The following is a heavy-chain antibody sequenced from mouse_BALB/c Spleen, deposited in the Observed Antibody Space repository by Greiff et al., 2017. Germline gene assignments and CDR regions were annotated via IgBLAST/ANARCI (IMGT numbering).Heavy chain of an antibody. CDR1: GFTFSSYG. J-gene: IGHJ3*01. D-gene: IGHD2-1*01. CDR3: ARNDGNSWFAD. V-gene: IGHV5-6-3*01. Sequence: EVMLVESGGGLVQPGGSLKLSCAASGFTFSSYGMSWVRQTPDKRLELVATINSNGGSTYYPDSVKGRFTISRDNAKNTLYLQMSSLKSEDTAMYYCARNDGNSWFADWGQGTLVTVSA. CDR2: INSNGGST.